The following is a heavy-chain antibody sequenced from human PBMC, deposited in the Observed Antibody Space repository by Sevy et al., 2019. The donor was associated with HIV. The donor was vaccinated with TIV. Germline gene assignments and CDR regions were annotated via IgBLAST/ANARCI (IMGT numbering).Heavy chain of an antibody. V-gene: IGHV3-48*02. Sequence: GGSLRLSCAASGFTFSSYSMNWVRQAPGKGLEWVSYISTSSSTIYYADSVKGRFTISRDNAKNSLYLQMNSLRDEDTAVYYCASGPPDHYDSSGDFAYWGQGTLVTVSS. D-gene: IGHD3-22*01. J-gene: IGHJ4*02. CDR2: ISTSSSTI. CDR1: GFTFSSYS. CDR3: ASGPPDHYDSSGDFAY.